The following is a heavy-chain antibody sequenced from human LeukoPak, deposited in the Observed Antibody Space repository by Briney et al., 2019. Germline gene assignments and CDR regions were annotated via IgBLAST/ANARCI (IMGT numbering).Heavy chain of an antibody. CDR2: IYYSGST. J-gene: IGHJ3*02. D-gene: IGHD3-10*01. CDR1: GGSISSYY. Sequence: SETLSLTCTVSGGSISSYYWSWTRQPPGKGLEWIGYIYYSGSTNYNPSLKSRVTISVDTSKNQFSLKLSSVTAADTAVYYCAREGWFGELSGDAFDIWGQGTMVTVSS. CDR3: AREGWFGELSGDAFDI. V-gene: IGHV4-59*01.